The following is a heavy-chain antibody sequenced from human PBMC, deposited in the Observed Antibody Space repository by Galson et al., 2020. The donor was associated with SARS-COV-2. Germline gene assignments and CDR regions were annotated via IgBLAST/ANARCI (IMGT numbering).Heavy chain of an antibody. V-gene: IGHV3-30-3*01. J-gene: IGHJ4*02. CDR2: ISYDGSNK. Sequence: TGGSLRLSCAASGFTFSSYAMHWVRQAPGKGLEWVAVISYDGSNKYYADSVKGRFTISRDNSKNTLYLQMNSLRAEDTAVYYCARGERDYGDYVHFDYWGQGTLVTVSS. CDR3: ARGERDYGDYVHFDY. CDR1: GFTFSSYA. D-gene: IGHD4-17*01.